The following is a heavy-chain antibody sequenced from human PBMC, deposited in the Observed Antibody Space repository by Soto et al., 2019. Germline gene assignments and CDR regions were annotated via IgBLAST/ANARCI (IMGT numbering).Heavy chain of an antibody. V-gene: IGHV3-30-3*01. CDR3: ARAAGWYDFDY. CDR2: ISYDGSNK. D-gene: IGHD6-19*01. J-gene: IGHJ4*02. Sequence: QVQLVESGGGVVQPGRSLRLSCAASGFTFSSYTMHWVRQAPGKGLEWVAVISYDGSNKYYADSVKGRFTISRDNSKNSLYLQMNSLRPDDTAVYYCARAAGWYDFDYWGQGTLVTVSS. CDR1: GFTFSSYT.